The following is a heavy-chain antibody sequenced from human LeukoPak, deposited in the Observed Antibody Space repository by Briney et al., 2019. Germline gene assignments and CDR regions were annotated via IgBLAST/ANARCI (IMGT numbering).Heavy chain of an antibody. CDR3: ARAGQSAGANHFDP. J-gene: IGHJ5*02. Sequence: PSETLSLTCTVSGGSISSYYWSWIRQPPGKGLEWIGYIYYSGSTNCNPSLKSRVTISVDTSKNQLSLKLSSVTAADTAVYYCARAGQSAGANHFDPWGQGTLVTVSS. CDR2: IYYSGST. CDR1: GGSISSYY. D-gene: IGHD1-14*01. V-gene: IGHV4-59*01.